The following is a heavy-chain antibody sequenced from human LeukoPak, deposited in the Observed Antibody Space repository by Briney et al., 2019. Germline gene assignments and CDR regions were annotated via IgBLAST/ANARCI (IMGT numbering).Heavy chain of an antibody. CDR2: MNPNSGNT. CDR1: GYTFTSYD. Sequence: ASVKVSCKASGYTFTSYDINWVRQASGHGLEWKGWMNPNSGNTGYAQKFQGRVTMTRNTSINTAYMELSSLRSEDTAVYYCARDSRSGGRAHAFDIWGQGTMVTVSS. J-gene: IGHJ3*02. CDR3: ARDSRSGGRAHAFDI. D-gene: IGHD2-15*01. V-gene: IGHV1-8*01.